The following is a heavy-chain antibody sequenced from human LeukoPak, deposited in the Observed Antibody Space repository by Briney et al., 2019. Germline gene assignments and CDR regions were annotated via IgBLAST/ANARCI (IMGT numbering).Heavy chain of an antibody. J-gene: IGHJ3*02. D-gene: IGHD2-2*01. V-gene: IGHV3-21*01. CDR2: ISSSSSYI. CDR3: ASWGVPAAPQDDAFDI. Sequence: GGSLRLSCAASGFTFSSYSMNWVRQAPGKGLEWVSSISSSSSYIYYADSVKGRFTISRDNDKNSLYLQMNSLRAEDTAVYYCASWGVPAAPQDDAFDIWGQGTMVTVSS. CDR1: GFTFSSYS.